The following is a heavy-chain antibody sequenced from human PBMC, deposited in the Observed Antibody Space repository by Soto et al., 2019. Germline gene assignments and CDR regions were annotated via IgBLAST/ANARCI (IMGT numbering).Heavy chain of an antibody. CDR1: GFTFSSYA. J-gene: IGHJ4*02. D-gene: IGHD1-26*01. CDR3: ARDKLEWARRGQFDY. V-gene: IGHV3-30-3*01. CDR2: ISYDGSNK. Sequence: PGGSLRLSCAASGFTFSSYAMHWVRQAPGKGLEWVAVISYDGSNKYYADSVKGRFTISRDNSKNTLYLQMNSLRAEDTAVYYCARDKLEWARRGQFDYWGQGTLVTVSS.